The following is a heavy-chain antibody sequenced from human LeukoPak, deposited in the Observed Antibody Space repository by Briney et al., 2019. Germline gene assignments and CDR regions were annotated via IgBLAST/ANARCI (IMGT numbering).Heavy chain of an antibody. V-gene: IGHV1-2*02. CDR1: GYTFTGYY. Sequence: ASVKVSCKASGYTFTGYYMHWVRQAPGQGLEWMGWINPNSGGTNYAQKFQGRVTMTRDTSISTAYMELSRLRSDDTAVYYCARAVVVPAAIARDAFDIWGQGTMVTVSS. CDR2: INPNSGGT. J-gene: IGHJ3*02. D-gene: IGHD2-2*02. CDR3: ARAVVVPAAIARDAFDI.